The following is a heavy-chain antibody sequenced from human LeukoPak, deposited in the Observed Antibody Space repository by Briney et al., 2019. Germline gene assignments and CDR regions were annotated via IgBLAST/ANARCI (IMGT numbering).Heavy chain of an antibody. CDR2: ISYDGSNK. V-gene: IGHV3-30-3*01. J-gene: IGHJ6*02. D-gene: IGHD3-10*01. Sequence: GGSLRLSCAASGFTFSSYAMRWVRQAPGKGLEWVAVISYDGSNKYYADSVKGRFTISRDDSKNTLYLQMNSLKTEDTAVYYCTTLYGSGMDVWGQGTTVTVSS. CDR3: TTLYGSGMDV. CDR1: GFTFSSYA.